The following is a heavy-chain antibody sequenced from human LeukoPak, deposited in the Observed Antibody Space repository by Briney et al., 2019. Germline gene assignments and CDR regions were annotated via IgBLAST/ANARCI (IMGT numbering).Heavy chain of an antibody. V-gene: IGHV4-38-2*02. Sequence: PSETLSLTCTVSGYSISSGYYWGWIRQPPGKGLEWIGSIYHSGSTYYNPSLKSRVTISVDTSKNQFSLKLSSVTAADTAVYYCARGGYSYGYYWFDPWGQGTLVTVSS. J-gene: IGHJ5*02. D-gene: IGHD5-18*01. CDR1: GYSISSGYY. CDR2: IYHSGST. CDR3: ARGGYSYGYYWFDP.